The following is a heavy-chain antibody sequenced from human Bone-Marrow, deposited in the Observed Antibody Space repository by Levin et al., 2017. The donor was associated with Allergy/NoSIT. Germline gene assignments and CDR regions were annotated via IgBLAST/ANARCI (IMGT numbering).Heavy chain of an antibody. V-gene: IGHV2-5*02. D-gene: IGHD3-9*01. Sequence: SGPTLVKPTQTLTLTCAFSGFSLTTYGVGVGWIRQPPGKALEWLALIYWDDDKRFSPSLESRVAITKDTSKNQVVLTMTNMDPVDTGTYYCAHILTAGVEYYFHNWGQGTLVTVSS. CDR2: IYWDDDK. CDR1: GFSLTTYGVG. CDR3: AHILTAGVEYYFHN. J-gene: IGHJ4*02.